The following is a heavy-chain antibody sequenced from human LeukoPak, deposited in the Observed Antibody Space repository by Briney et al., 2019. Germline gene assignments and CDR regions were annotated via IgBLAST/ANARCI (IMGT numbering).Heavy chain of an antibody. CDR2: ISAYTGNT. Sequence: ASVKVSCKTSGYTFTSYGLCWVRQAPGQGLEWMGWISAYTGNTNYAQILQGRVTLTTDTSTTTAYMELRSLRSDDTAVYYCARERSGDSSGYYPGYGFDIWGQGTMVTVSS. V-gene: IGHV1-18*01. CDR3: ARERSGDSSGYYPGYGFDI. CDR1: GYTFTSYG. J-gene: IGHJ3*02. D-gene: IGHD3-22*01.